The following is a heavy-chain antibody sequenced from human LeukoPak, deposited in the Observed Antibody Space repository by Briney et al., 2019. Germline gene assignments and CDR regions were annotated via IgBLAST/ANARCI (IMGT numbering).Heavy chain of an antibody. CDR2: IYHNGIN. CDR3: ARWAAGAAAGNFDY. CDR1: GGSVNSGNHY. V-gene: IGHV4-39*01. Sequence: SETLSLTCTVAGGSVNSGNHYWGWIRQPPGKGLEWIGSIYHNGINYYNPSVASRVTISVDTSKNQFSLNLTAVTAADSAVYFCARWAAGAAAGNFDYWGQGTLVTVSS. D-gene: IGHD6-13*01. J-gene: IGHJ4*02.